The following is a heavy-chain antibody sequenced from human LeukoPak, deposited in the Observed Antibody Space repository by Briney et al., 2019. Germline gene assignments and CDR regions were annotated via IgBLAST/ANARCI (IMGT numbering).Heavy chain of an antibody. CDR3: ARGSPTAMVSPFDY. V-gene: IGHV1-69*04. CDR1: GGTFSSYA. D-gene: IGHD5-18*01. Sequence: GASVKVSCKASGGTFSSYAISWVRQAPGQGLVWMGRIIPILGIANYAQKFQGRVTITADKSTSTAYMELSSLRSEDTAVYYCARGSPTAMVSPFDYWGQGTLVTVSS. CDR2: IIPILGIA. J-gene: IGHJ4*02.